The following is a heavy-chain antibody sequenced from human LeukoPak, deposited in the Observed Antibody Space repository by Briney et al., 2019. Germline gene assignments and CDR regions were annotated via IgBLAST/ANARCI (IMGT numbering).Heavy chain of an antibody. D-gene: IGHD4-17*01. CDR3: ARRDPDYGDAFDI. CDR1: GGSISSYH. CDR2: IYYSGST. Sequence: NTSETLSLTCTVSGGSISSYHWSWIRQPPGKGLECIGYIYYSGSTNYSPSLKSRVTISADPSKNQFSLKLSSVTAADPAVYFCARRDPDYGDAFDIWGQGTMVTVSS. V-gene: IGHV4-59*08. J-gene: IGHJ3*02.